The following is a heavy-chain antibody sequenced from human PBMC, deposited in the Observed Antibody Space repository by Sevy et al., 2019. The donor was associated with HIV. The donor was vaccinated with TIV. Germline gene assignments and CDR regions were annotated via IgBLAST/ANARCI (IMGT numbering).Heavy chain of an antibody. Sequence: ASLKVSCKTSGLPFRNYDINWLRQGTGQGLEWMGWMNPHTGNAGYSQKFQGRVTITRNTSITTAYMELSSLGSEDTAVYYCTRGLRGYYHGSTAHFYFDSWGQGTLVTVSS. CDR3: TRGLRGYYHGSTAHFYFDS. CDR1: GLPFRNYD. D-gene: IGHD3-10*01. V-gene: IGHV1-8*01. J-gene: IGHJ4*02. CDR2: MNPHTGNA.